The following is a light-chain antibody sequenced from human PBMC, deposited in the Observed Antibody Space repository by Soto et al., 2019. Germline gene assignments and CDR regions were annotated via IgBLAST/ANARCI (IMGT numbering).Light chain of an antibody. CDR1: SSDVGGYNY. CDR3: SSYTSSSTNV. J-gene: IGLJ1*01. CDR2: EVS. V-gene: IGLV2-14*01. Sequence: QTVVTQPASVSGSPGQSITISCTGTSSDVGGYNYVSWYQQHPGKAPKLMIYEVSNRPSGVSSRFSGSRSGNTASLTVSGLQAEDEADYYCSSYTSSSTNVFGTGTKLIVL.